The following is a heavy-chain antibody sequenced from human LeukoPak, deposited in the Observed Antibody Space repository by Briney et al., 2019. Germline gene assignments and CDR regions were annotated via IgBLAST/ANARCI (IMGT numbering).Heavy chain of an antibody. J-gene: IGHJ4*02. Sequence: GGPLRLSCAASGFTFSSYAMSWVRQAPGKGREWIGFIRSSIYGGTPKAAASVKGRFIFSRDDSKGVAYLRMNSLKTEDTAVYYCSREWGNGNDLRPDYWGQGTLVTVSS. CDR3: SREWGNGNDLRPDY. CDR1: GFTFSSYA. CDR2: IRSSIYGGTP. V-gene: IGHV3-49*04. D-gene: IGHD1-1*01.